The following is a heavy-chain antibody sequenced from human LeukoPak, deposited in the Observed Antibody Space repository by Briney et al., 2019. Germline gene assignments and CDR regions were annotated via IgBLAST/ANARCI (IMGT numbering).Heavy chain of an antibody. CDR1: RFTFSAYA. Sequence: GGSLRLSCAASRFTFSAYAMSWVRQAPGKGLEWVSTITGSGDATYYADSVKGRFTISRDNSKNTLYLQMNSLRGEDTAVYYCAKGSTGWYLAPFDIWGLGTMVTVSS. J-gene: IGHJ3*02. CDR2: ITGSGDAT. V-gene: IGHV3-23*01. D-gene: IGHD6-19*01. CDR3: AKGSTGWYLAPFDI.